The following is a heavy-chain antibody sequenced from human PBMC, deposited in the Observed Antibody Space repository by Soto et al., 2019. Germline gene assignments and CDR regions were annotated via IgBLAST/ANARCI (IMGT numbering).Heavy chain of an antibody. Sequence: EVQLVESGGGLVQPGGSLRLSCAASGFTFSSYEMNWVRQAPGKGLEWVSYISSSGSTIYYADSVKGRFTISRDNAKNSLYLQMNSLRAEDTAVYYCARDSSSGWYGDAFDIWGQETMVTVSS. J-gene: IGHJ3*02. D-gene: IGHD6-19*01. CDR3: ARDSSSGWYGDAFDI. CDR1: GFTFSSYE. V-gene: IGHV3-48*03. CDR2: ISSSGSTI.